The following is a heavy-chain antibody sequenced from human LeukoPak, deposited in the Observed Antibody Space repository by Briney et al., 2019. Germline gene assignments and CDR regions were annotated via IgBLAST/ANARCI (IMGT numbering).Heavy chain of an antibody. CDR3: ARQPGYCSSTSCYFDY. V-gene: IGHV4-39*01. CDR1: SGSISSTSSY. CDR2: IYYSGST. J-gene: IGHJ4*02. Sequence: SETLSLTCTVSSGSISSTSSYWGWIRQSPGKGLEWIGSIYYSGSTYYNPSLKSRVTISVDTSKNQFSLKLSSVTAADTAVYYCARQPGYCSSTSCYFDYWGQGTLVTVSS. D-gene: IGHD2-2*01.